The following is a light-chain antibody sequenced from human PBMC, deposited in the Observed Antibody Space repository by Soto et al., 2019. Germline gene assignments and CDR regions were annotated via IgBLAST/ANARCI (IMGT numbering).Light chain of an antibody. Sequence: EIVLTQSPATLSLYTGERATLSCRASQSVSSYLAWYQQKPGQAPRLLIYDASNRATGIPARFSGSGSGTDFTLTISSLEPEDFAGYYCQQRSNWPPWTFGQGTXVDIK. CDR2: DAS. CDR1: QSVSSY. J-gene: IGKJ1*01. CDR3: QQRSNWPPWT. V-gene: IGKV3-11*01.